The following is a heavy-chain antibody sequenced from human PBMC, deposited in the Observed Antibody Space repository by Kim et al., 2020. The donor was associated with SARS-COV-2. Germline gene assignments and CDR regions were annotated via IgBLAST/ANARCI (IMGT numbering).Heavy chain of an antibody. J-gene: IGHJ4*02. CDR2: ISGSGGST. D-gene: IGHD1-1*01. CDR1: GFTFSSYA. CDR3: AKVRVPGQYNRPFDY. V-gene: IGHV3-23*01. Sequence: GGSLRLSCAASGFTFSSYAMSWVRQAPGKGLEWVSAISGSGGSTYYADSVKGRFTISRDNSKNTLYLQMNSLRAEDTAVYYCAKVRVPGQYNRPFDYWGQGTLVTVSS.